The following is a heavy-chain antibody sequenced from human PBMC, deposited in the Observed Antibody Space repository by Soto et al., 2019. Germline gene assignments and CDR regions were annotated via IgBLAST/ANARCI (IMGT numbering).Heavy chain of an antibody. J-gene: IGHJ6*02. CDR1: GYTFTSYY. CDR3: ASGIPYSNYGDYYYGMDV. V-gene: IGHV1-46*01. D-gene: IGHD4-4*01. Sequence: ASVKVSCKASGYTFTSYYMHWVRQAPGQGLEWMGIINPSGGSTSYAQKFQGRVTVTRDTSTSTVYMELSSLRSEDTAVYYCASGIPYSNYGDYYYGMDVWGQGTTVTV. CDR2: INPSGGST.